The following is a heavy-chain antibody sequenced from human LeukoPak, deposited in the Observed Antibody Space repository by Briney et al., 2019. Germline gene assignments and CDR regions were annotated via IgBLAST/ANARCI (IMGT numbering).Heavy chain of an antibody. Sequence: SVKVSCKASGGTFSSYAVSWVRQAPGQGLEWMGGIIPIFGTANYAQKFQGRVTITADESTSTAYMELSSLRSEDTAVYYCARGVVAATDYYYYYGMDVWGKGTTVTVSS. J-gene: IGHJ6*04. CDR2: IIPIFGTA. CDR3: ARGVVAATDYYYYYGMDV. D-gene: IGHD2-15*01. CDR1: GGTFSSYA. V-gene: IGHV1-69*13.